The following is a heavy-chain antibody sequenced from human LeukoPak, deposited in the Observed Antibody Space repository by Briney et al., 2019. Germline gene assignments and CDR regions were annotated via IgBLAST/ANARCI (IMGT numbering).Heavy chain of an antibody. CDR3: ARGGGVTYYHSTGYLWYFDY. J-gene: IGHJ4*02. D-gene: IGHD3-22*01. Sequence: GGSLRLSCAASGFTFSSYSMNWVRQAPGKGLEWVSSISSSSSYIYYADSVKGRFTISRDNAKNSLYLQMNSLRAEDTAVYYCARGGGVTYYHSTGYLWYFDYWGQGTLVTVSS. V-gene: IGHV3-21*01. CDR1: GFTFSSYS. CDR2: ISSSSSYI.